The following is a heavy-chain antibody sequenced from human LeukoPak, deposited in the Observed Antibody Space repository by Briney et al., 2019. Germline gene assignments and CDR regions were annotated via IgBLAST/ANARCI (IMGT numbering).Heavy chain of an antibody. CDR2: IIPIFGTA. CDR1: GGTFSSYA. D-gene: IGHD6-19*01. J-gene: IGHJ3*02. Sequence: SVKVSYKASGGTFSSYAISWVRQAPAQGLEWMGGIIPIFGTANYAQKFQGRVTITADESTSTAYMELSSLRSEDTAVYYCARSRYSSGWSDAFDIWGQGTMVTVSS. V-gene: IGHV1-69*01. CDR3: ARSRYSSGWSDAFDI.